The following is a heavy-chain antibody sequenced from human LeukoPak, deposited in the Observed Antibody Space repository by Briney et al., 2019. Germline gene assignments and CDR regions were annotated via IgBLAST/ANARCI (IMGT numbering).Heavy chain of an antibody. D-gene: IGHD3-10*01. Sequence: SETLSLTCAVYGGSFSGYYWSWIRQPPGKGLEWIGEINHSGSTNYNPSLKSRVTISVDTSKNQFSLNLSSVTAADTAVYYCARGVRGVRGVIIRGHFQHWGQGTLVTVSS. V-gene: IGHV4-34*01. CDR2: INHSGST. J-gene: IGHJ1*01. CDR1: GGSFSGYY. CDR3: ARGVRGVRGVIIRGHFQH.